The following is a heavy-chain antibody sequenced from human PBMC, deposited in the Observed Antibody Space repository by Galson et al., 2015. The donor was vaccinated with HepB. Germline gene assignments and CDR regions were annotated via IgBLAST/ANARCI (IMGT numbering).Heavy chain of an antibody. D-gene: IGHD3-10*01. CDR1: GFTFSSYA. Sequence: SLRLSCAASGFTFSSYAMSWVRQAPGKGLEWVSAISGSGGSTYYADSVKGRFTISRDNSKNTLYLQMNSLRAEDTAVYYCAKGSSLTLWFGDPSLFDYWGQGALVTVSS. J-gene: IGHJ4*02. CDR3: AKGSSLTLWFGDPSLFDY. CDR2: ISGSGGST. V-gene: IGHV3-23*01.